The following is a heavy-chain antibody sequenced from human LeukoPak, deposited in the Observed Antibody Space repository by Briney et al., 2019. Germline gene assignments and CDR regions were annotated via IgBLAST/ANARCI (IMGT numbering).Heavy chain of an antibody. CDR2: IA. D-gene: IGHD5-12*01. V-gene: IGHV3-30*02. CDR1: GFSLSDYG. J-gene: IGHJ5*02. Sequence: GGSLRLSCAVSGFSLSDYGIHWVRQAPGKGLEWVAFIAYYADSVKGRLTISRDISRSTLYLQMNSLWPEDTAVYYCVKDHGGHGPDSWGQGTLVTVSS. CDR3: VKDHGGHGPDS.